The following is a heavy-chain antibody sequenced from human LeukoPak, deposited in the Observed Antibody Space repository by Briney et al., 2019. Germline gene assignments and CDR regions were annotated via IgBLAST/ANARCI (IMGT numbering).Heavy chain of an antibody. V-gene: IGHV1-8*01. CDR2: MNPNSGNT. D-gene: IGHD1-20*01. CDR3: ARPSDGSYNWNDGALDY. CDR1: GYTFTSYD. J-gene: IGHJ4*02. Sequence: ASVKVSCKASGYTFTSYDINWVRQATGQGLEWMGWMNPNSGNTGYAQKFQGRVTMTRNNSISTAYMELSSLRSEDTAVYYCARPSDGSYNWNDGALDYWGQGTLVTVSS.